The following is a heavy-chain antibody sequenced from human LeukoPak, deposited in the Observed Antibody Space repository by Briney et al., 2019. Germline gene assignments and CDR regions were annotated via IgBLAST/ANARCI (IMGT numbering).Heavy chain of an antibody. CDR2: INHSGST. D-gene: IGHD3-3*01. CDR3: ARRVYRYYDFWGGKGYFDY. CDR1: GGSFSGYY. J-gene: IGHJ4*02. V-gene: IGHV4-34*01. Sequence: PSETLSLTCAVYGGSFSGYYWSWIRQTPGKGLEWIGEINHSGSTNYNPSLKSRVTISVDTSKNQFSLKLSSVTAADTAVYYCARRVYRYYDFWGGKGYFDYWGQGTLVTVSS.